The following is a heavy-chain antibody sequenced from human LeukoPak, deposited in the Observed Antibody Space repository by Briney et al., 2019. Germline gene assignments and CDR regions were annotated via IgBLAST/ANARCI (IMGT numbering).Heavy chain of an antibody. J-gene: IGHJ6*03. CDR1: GGSISSYY. CDR3: ARERHGGDSVSIYDMDV. Sequence: PSETLSLTCTVPGGSISSYYWSWIRQPAGKGLEWIGRIFTGTRKYNPSLKSRVTMSIDTSKNQFSLKLSSVTAADTAVYYCARERHGGDSVSIYDMDVWGKGTTVTVSS. V-gene: IGHV4-4*07. CDR2: IFTGTR. D-gene: IGHD4-23*01.